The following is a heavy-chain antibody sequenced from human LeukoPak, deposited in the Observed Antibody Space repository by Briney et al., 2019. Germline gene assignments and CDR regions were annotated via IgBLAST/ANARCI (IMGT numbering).Heavy chain of an antibody. D-gene: IGHD6-19*01. V-gene: IGHV4-59*01. Sequence: SETLSLTGTVSGGSISGYYWSWIRQPPGKGLEWIGYIYYSGGTNYNPSLKSRVTISLDTSKNQFSLKLSSVTAADTAVYYCARSHSSGWYDDYWGQGTLVTVSS. CDR3: ARSHSSGWYDDY. CDR2: IYYSGGT. J-gene: IGHJ4*02. CDR1: GGSISGYY.